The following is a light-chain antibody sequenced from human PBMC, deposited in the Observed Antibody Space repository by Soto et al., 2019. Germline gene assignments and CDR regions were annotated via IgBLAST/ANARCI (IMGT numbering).Light chain of an antibody. CDR1: QDISNY. CDR3: QQYDNLPPT. J-gene: IGKJ5*01. CDR2: DAS. Sequence: DIQMTQSPSSLSASVGDRVTITCQASQDISNYLYWYQQKPGKAPKLLIYDASNLETGVPSRFSGSGSVTDFTFTISSLQPEDIATYYCQQYDNLPPTVGQGTRLEIK. V-gene: IGKV1-33*01.